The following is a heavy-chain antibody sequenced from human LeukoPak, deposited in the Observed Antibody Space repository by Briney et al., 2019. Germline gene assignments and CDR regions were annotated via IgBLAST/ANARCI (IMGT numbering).Heavy chain of an antibody. V-gene: IGHV4-59*01. Sequence: SETLSLTCTVSGGSITSYYWSWIRQPPGKGLEWIGYISYIGSTNYNPSRTSRVTISVDTSKNQFSLNLSSVTAADTAVYYCARASSGYSWFDYWGQGTLVTVSS. J-gene: IGHJ4*02. CDR2: ISYIGST. CDR1: GGSITSYY. D-gene: IGHD3-22*01. CDR3: ARASSGYSWFDY.